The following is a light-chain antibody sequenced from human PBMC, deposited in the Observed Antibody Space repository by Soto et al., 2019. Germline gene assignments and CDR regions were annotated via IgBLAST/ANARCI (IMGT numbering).Light chain of an antibody. V-gene: IGLV2-14*03. CDR3: FSYTTSSTYV. J-gene: IGLJ1*01. CDR1: SSDVGAYNY. CDR2: DVS. Sequence: QSVLTQPASVSGSPGQSITISCTGTSSDVGAYNYDSWYQQLPGKAPKLMIYDVSNRPSGVSNRFSGSKSGNTASLTISGLQAEDETDYYCFSYTTSSTYVFGTGTKVTVL.